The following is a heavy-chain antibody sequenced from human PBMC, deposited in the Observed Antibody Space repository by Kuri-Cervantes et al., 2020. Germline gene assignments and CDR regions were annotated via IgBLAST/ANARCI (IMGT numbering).Heavy chain of an antibody. J-gene: IGHJ4*02. CDR3: AIRVAGTFDY. CDR2: IFYSGST. CDR1: GGSISSYY. D-gene: IGHD6-19*01. Sequence: GSLRLSCTVSGGSISSYYWTWIRQPPGKGLEWIGYIFYSGSTNYNPSLKSRVTISVDTSNNQFSLKLSSVTAADTAVYYCAIRVAGTFDYWGQGTLVTVSS. V-gene: IGHV4-59*08.